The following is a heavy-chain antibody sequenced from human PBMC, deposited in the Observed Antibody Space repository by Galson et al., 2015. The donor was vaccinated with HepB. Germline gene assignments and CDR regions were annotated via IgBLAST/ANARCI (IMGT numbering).Heavy chain of an antibody. D-gene: IGHD5-24*01. Sequence: CAISGDSVSSNSGAWHWIRQSPSRGLEWLGRTYYRSKWYNDYPVSVKSRITIDPDTSKNQFSLQLNSVTPEDTAVYYCARENGWLQFPEDAFDTWGQGTMVTVSS. CDR3: ARENGWLQFPEDAFDT. CDR1: GDSVSSNSGA. CDR2: TYYRSKWYN. J-gene: IGHJ3*02. V-gene: IGHV6-1*01.